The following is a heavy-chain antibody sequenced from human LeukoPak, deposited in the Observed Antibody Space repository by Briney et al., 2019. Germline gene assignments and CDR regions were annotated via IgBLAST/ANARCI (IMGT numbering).Heavy chain of an antibody. CDR3: ARDSVVRGVMGNWFDP. CDR1: GYTFTGSY. Sequence: GASVKVSCKASGYTFTGSYMHWVRRAPGQGLEWMGWINPNSGGTNYAQKFQGRVTMTRDASISTACMDLRRLRSDDTAVYYCARDSVVRGVMGNWFDPWGQGTLVTVSS. J-gene: IGHJ5*02. CDR2: INPNSGGT. D-gene: IGHD3-10*01. V-gene: IGHV1-2*02.